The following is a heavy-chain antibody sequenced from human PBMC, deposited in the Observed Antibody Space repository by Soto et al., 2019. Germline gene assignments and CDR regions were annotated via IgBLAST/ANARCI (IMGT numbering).Heavy chain of an antibody. V-gene: IGHV1-2*02. J-gene: IGHJ5*02. Sequence: ASLKVSCEASGYPFSDNQIHWLRRAPVQGLEWMGRINPKSDDTNYAQKFQGRVTMTRDTSIDTAYLELTGLTSDDTATYYCARKHSLDYIRWGLDPWGQGTLVNVSA. CDR3: ARKHSLDYIRWGLDP. CDR2: INPKSDDT. D-gene: IGHD4-4*01. CDR1: GYPFSDNQ.